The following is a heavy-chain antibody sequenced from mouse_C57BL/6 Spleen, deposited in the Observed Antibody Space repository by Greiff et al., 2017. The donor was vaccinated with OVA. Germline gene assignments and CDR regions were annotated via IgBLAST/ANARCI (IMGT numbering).Heavy chain of an antibody. CDR3: ARTVGDYAMDY. D-gene: IGHD1-1*01. Sequence: VQLQQSGPVLVKPGASVKMSCKASGYTFTDYYMNWVKQSHGKSLEWIGVINPYNGGTSYNQKFKGKATLTVDKSSSTAYMELNSLTSEDSAVYYCARTVGDYAMDYWGQGTSVTVPS. J-gene: IGHJ4*01. V-gene: IGHV1-19*01. CDR2: INPYNGGT. CDR1: GYTFTDYY.